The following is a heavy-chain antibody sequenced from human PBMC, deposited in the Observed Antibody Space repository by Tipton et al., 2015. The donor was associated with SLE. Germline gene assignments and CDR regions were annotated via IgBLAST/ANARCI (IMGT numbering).Heavy chain of an antibody. CDR2: IYYSGST. CDR1: GGSISSSSYY. CDR3: ARHDYDDNGYYMHYFDY. Sequence: TLSLTCTVSGGSISSSSYYWGWIRQPPGKGLEWIGSIYYSGSTYYNPSLKSRVTISVDTSKNQFSLNLSSVTAADMAVYYCARHDYDDNGYYMHYFDYWGQGTLVTVSS. V-gene: IGHV4-39*01. D-gene: IGHD3-22*01. J-gene: IGHJ4*02.